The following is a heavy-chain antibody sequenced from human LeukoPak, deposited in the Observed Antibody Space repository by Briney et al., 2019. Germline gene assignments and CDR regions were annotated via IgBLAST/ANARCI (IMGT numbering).Heavy chain of an antibody. V-gene: IGHV4-34*01. J-gene: IGHJ4*02. CDR3: ARDGYYYSGSTNFDY. CDR2: INHSGST. Sequence: PSETLSLTCAVYGGSFSGYYWSWIRQPPGKGLEWIGEINHSGSTNYNPSLTSRVTISVDTSKNQFSLKLSSVAAADTAVYYCARDGYYYSGSTNFDYWGQGTLVTVSS. CDR1: GGSFSGYY. D-gene: IGHD3-10*01.